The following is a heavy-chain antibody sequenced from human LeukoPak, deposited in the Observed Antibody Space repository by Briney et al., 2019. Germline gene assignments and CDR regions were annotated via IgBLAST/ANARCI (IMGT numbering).Heavy chain of an antibody. D-gene: IGHD3-16*01. J-gene: IGHJ3*02. CDR2: ISAYNGNT. CDR1: GYTFTSYG. CDR3: ARDRSGLGSKLFGRDAFDI. Sequence: ASVKVSCKASGYTFTSYGISWVRQAPGQGLEWMGWISAYNGNTNYAQKLQGRVTMTTDTSTSTAYMELRSLRSDDTAVYYCARDRSGLGSKLFGRDAFDIWGQGTMVTVSS. V-gene: IGHV1-18*01.